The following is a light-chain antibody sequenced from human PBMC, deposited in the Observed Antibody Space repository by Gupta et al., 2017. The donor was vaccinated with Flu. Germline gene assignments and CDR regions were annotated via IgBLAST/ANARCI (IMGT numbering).Light chain of an antibody. V-gene: IGKV1-5*03. CDR3: QQDNSYSWT. CDR2: KAS. CDR1: QSISSW. Sequence: DIQMTQSPSTLSASVGDRVTITCRASQSISSWLAWYQQKPGKAPKLLIYKASSLESGVPSRFSGSGSGTEFTLTISSLQPDDFATYYCQQDNSYSWTFGQETKVEIK. J-gene: IGKJ1*01.